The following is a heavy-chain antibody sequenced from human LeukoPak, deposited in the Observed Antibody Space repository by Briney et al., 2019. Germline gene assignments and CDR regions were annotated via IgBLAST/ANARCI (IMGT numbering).Heavy chain of an antibody. Sequence: GGSLRLSCVASGFTFSTYAMSWVRQAPGKGLEWVSFSTGSGDTTTYADSVKGQFTISRDNPKNTLYLQMNSLRGEDTAVYYCAKVITGWYNFDYWGQGTLVTVSS. CDR3: AKVITGWYNFDY. CDR2: STGSGDTT. D-gene: IGHD6-19*01. V-gene: IGHV3-23*01. CDR1: GFTFSTYA. J-gene: IGHJ4*02.